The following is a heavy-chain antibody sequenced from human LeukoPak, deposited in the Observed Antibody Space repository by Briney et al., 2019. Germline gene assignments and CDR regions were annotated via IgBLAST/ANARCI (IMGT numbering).Heavy chain of an antibody. CDR2: IHSDGSNT. J-gene: IGHJ4*02. D-gene: IGHD2-15*01. Sequence: AESLTLSCAASGFSFSNYWMHWVRQAPGKGMVWVSCIHSDGSNTRHADSVRGRFTISRDNAKNTLYLQMNSLRAEDTAVYYCASPGVYCSGSSCYSHWGQGTLVTVSS. CDR1: GFSFSNYW. CDR3: ASPGVYCSGSSCYSH. V-gene: IGHV3-74*01.